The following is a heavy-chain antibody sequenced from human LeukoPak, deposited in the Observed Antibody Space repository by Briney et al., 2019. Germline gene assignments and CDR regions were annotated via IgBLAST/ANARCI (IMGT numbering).Heavy chain of an antibody. V-gene: IGHV1-2*02. CDR3: ARPVLRYFDWQYYFDY. CDR2: INSNSGDT. Sequence: ASVKVSCKTSGYTFTGYFIHWVRQAPGHGPEWMGCINSNSGDTKYAQNFQGRVTMTRDTSISTVYMELSRLRSDDTAVYYCARPVLRYFDWQYYFDYWGQGTLVTVSS. CDR1: GYTFTGYF. D-gene: IGHD3-9*01. J-gene: IGHJ4*02.